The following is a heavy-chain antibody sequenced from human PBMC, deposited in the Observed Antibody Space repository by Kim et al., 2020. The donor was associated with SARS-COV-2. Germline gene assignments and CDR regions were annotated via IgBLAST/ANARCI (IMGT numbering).Heavy chain of an antibody. Sequence: PSFQGHVTISADKSNSTAYLQWSSLKASDTAMYYCARHGGVVGATNAFDIWGQGTMVTVSS. D-gene: IGHD1-26*01. J-gene: IGHJ3*02. V-gene: IGHV5-10-1*01. CDR3: ARHGGVVGATNAFDI.